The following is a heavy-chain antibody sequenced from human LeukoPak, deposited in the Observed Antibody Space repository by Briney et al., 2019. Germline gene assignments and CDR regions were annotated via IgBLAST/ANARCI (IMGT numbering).Heavy chain of an antibody. J-gene: IGHJ6*03. CDR1: GFTFDDYG. D-gene: IGHD6-13*01. V-gene: IGHV3-20*04. Sequence: GGSLRLSCAASGFTFDDYGMSWVRQAPGKGLEWVSGINWNGGSTGYADSVKGRFTISRDNAKNSLYLQMNSLRAEDTALYYCARDRQQLVRGEYYYYYYYMDVWGKGTTVTVSS. CDR2: INWNGGST. CDR3: ARDRQQLVRGEYYYYYYYMDV.